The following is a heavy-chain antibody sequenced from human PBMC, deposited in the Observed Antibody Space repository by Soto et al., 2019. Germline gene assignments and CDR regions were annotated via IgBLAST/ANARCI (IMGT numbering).Heavy chain of an antibody. CDR3: AKGSIEYSASVDR. CDR1: GGTFNTYG. D-gene: IGHD5-12*01. CDR2: IIPVFGKP. V-gene: IGHV1-69*18. J-gene: IGHJ5*02. Sequence: QVQLVQSGAEVKKPGSSVKVSCMTFGGTFNTYGISWVRQAPGQGLEWMGRIIPVFGKPKYAQKLQGRVTISADESTSTAYMELRRLRSDDTAIYYCAKGSIEYSASVDRWGQGTLVLVSS.